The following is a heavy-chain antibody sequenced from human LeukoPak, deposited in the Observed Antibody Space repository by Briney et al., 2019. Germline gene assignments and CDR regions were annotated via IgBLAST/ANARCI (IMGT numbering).Heavy chain of an antibody. CDR2: INPSGGGT. Sequence: ASVKVSCKASGYTYSSYYMHWVRQAPGQGLEWMGIINPSGGGTSYAQKFQGRVTMTGDTSTSTVYMDLSSLRSEDTAMYYCARGYYDTRGSAFDIWGQGTMVTVSS. V-gene: IGHV1-46*01. J-gene: IGHJ3*02. CDR1: GYTYSSYY. D-gene: IGHD3-22*01. CDR3: ARGYYDTRGSAFDI.